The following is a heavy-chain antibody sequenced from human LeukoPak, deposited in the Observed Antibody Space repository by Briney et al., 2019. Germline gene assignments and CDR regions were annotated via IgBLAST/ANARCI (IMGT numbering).Heavy chain of an antibody. Sequence: GGSLRLSCAASGFTVSSNYMSWVRQAPAQGLEWVSLIYRGGGTYYADSVKGRFTISRDNSKNTLYLQMNSLRTEDTAVYYCARGLSSGWYNFDYWGQGTLVTVSS. V-gene: IGHV3-53*05. CDR2: IYRGGGT. CDR1: GFTVSSNY. CDR3: ARGLSSGWYNFDY. J-gene: IGHJ4*02. D-gene: IGHD6-19*01.